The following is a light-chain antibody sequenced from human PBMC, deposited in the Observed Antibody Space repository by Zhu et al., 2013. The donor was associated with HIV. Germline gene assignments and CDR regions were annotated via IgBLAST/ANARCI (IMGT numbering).Light chain of an antibody. Sequence: EIVLTQSPGTLSLSPGESATLFCRASQSVSSDLAWYQQRPGQPLRLLIYGASTRAPGIPARFSGRGSGTDFTLTITTLQSEDFAVYYCQQYNFWPPGTFGGGTKVDI. CDR2: GAS. V-gene: IGKV3-15*01. J-gene: IGKJ4*01. CDR3: QQYNFWPPGT. CDR1: QSVSSD.